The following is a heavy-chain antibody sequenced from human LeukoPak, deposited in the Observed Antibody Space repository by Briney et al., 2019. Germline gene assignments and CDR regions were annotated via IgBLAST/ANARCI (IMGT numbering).Heavy chain of an antibody. V-gene: IGHV3-30*18. D-gene: IGHD3-22*01. Sequence: PGGSLRLSCAASGFTFSSYGMHWVRQAPGKGLEWVAVISYDGSNKYYADSVKGRFTISRDNSKNTLYLQMNSLRAEDTAVYYCAKGLVGVTMIEEIGDAFDIWGQGTMVTVSS. CDR3: AKGLVGVTMIEEIGDAFDI. J-gene: IGHJ3*02. CDR1: GFTFSSYG. CDR2: ISYDGSNK.